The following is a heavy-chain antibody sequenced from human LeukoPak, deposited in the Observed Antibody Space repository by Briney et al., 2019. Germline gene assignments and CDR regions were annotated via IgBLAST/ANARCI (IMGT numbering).Heavy chain of an antibody. V-gene: IGHV3-21*01. CDR3: ARDRAPYCGGDCSDAFDI. CDR1: GFTFSTYS. D-gene: IGHD2-21*02. J-gene: IGHJ3*02. Sequence: GGSLRLSCAASGFTFSTYSMNCVRQAPGKGLEWVSSISSSSSYIYYADSVKGRFTISRDNAKNSLYLQMNSLRAEDTAVYYCARDRAPYCGGDCSDAFDIWGQGTMVTVSS. CDR2: ISSSSSYI.